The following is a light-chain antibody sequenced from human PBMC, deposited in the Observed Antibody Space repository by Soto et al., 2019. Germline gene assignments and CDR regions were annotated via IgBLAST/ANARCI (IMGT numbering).Light chain of an antibody. CDR2: AAS. V-gene: IGKV1-12*01. CDR3: QQANTFPRT. J-gene: IGKJ5*01. Sequence: DIQMTQSPSSVSASVGDRVTISCQASQGISRSLAWYQQKPGKAPKLLIYAASTLQSGVPSRFSGSGSGTDFTLTITSLQPEDFATYYCQQANTFPRTFGQGTRLEIK. CDR1: QGISRS.